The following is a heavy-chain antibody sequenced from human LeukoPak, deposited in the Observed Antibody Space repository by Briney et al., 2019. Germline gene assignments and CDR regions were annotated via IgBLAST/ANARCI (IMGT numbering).Heavy chain of an antibody. CDR3: ASWYGAGTYSGY. D-gene: IGHD3-10*01. Sequence: PGGSLRLSCAASGFTFSSYWMHWVRQAPGKGLEWVSAITASGGSTYYADSVKGRFTISRDNSKNTLYLEMNSLRAEDTAVFYCASWYGAGTYSGYWGQGILVTVSS. V-gene: IGHV3-23*01. CDR2: ITASGGST. J-gene: IGHJ4*02. CDR1: GFTFSSYW.